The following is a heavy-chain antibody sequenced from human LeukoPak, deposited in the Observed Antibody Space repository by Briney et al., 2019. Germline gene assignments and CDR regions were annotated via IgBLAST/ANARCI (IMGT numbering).Heavy chain of an antibody. CDR3: ARVGMATLRGSYYMDV. CDR1: GGSISSGSYY. Sequence: SETLSLTCTVSGGSISSGSYYWSWIRQPAGKGLEWIGRIYTSGSTNYNPSLKSRVTISVDTSKNQFSLKLSSVTAADTAVYYCARVGMATLRGSYYMDVWGKGTTVTISS. J-gene: IGHJ6*03. D-gene: IGHD5-24*01. CDR2: IYTSGST. V-gene: IGHV4-61*02.